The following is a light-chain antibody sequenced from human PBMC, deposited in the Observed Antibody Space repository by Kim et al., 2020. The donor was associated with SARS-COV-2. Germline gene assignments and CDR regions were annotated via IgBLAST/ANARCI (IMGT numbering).Light chain of an antibody. CDR3: QSYDNSLGDSV. CDR2: GSS. J-gene: IGLJ2*01. Sequence: QSVLTQPPSVSGAPGQRVTISCTGSISNIGARYDVHWYQQLPGTAPKLLIYGSSNRPSGVSDRFSGSRSGTSASLAITGLRAEDEADYYCQSYDNSLGDSVFGGGTQLTVL. V-gene: IGLV1-40*01. CDR1: ISNIGARYD.